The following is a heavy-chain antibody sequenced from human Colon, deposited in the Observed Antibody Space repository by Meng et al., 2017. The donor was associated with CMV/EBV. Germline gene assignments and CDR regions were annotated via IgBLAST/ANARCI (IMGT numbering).Heavy chain of an antibody. CDR2: INSDGSST. Sequence: GESLKISCAASGFTFSSYWMHWVRQAPGKGLVWVSRINSDGSSTSYADSVKGRFTISRDNAKNTLYLQMNSLRAEDTAVYYCARGGYCSSTSCYKGIDYWGQGTLVTVS. CDR3: ARGGYCSSTSCYKGIDY. J-gene: IGHJ4*02. V-gene: IGHV3-74*01. CDR1: GFTFSSYW. D-gene: IGHD2-2*02.